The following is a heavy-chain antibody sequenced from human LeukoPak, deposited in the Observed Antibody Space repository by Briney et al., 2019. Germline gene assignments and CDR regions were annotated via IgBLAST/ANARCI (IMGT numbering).Heavy chain of an antibody. CDR1: EYTFTGYY. V-gene: IGHV1-2*02. CDR3: TRDAGGGDCYSCPNWFDP. D-gene: IGHD2-21*02. J-gene: IGHJ5*02. CDR2: INPNSGVT. Sequence: ASVKVSCKASEYTFTGYYMHWVRQAPGQGLEWMGWINPNSGVTKYAQKFQGRVTMTSDTSISTAYMELSRLRSDDTAVYYCTRDAGGGDCYSCPNWFDPWGQGTLVTVSS.